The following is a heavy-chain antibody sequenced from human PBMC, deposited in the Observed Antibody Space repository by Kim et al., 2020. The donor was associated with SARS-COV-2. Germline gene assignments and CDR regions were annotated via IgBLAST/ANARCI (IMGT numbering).Heavy chain of an antibody. CDR3: ARGAMPHRSYYYGMDV. J-gene: IGHJ6*02. CDR2: MNHNSGNT. D-gene: IGHD2-2*01. V-gene: IGHV1-8*01. Sequence: ASVKVSCKASGYTFTSYDINWVRQATGQGLEWMGWMNHNSGNTGYAQKFQGRVTMTRNTSISTAYMELSSLRSEDTAVYYCARGAMPHRSYYYGMDVWGQGTTVTVSS. CDR1: GYTFTSYD.